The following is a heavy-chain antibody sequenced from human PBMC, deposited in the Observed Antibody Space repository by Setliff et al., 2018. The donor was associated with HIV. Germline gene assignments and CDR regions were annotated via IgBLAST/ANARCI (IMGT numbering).Heavy chain of an antibody. J-gene: IGHJ3*02. Sequence: AASVKVSCKASGYTFTSFDINWVRQATGQGLEWMGWMNPNSGNSGFAQKFQGRVTMTRNSSISTAYMELSSLRFDDTAVYYCTRIGAMVRGVTSYDAFDIWGQGTKVTVSS. CDR3: TRIGAMVRGVTSYDAFDI. D-gene: IGHD3-10*01. V-gene: IGHV1-8*01. CDR1: GYTFTSFD. CDR2: MNPNSGNS.